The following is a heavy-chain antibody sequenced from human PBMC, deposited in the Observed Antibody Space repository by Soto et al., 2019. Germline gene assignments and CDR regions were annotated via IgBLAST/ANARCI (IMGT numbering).Heavy chain of an antibody. CDR3: VRGDYYGSGTYFDF. D-gene: IGHD3-10*01. CDR2: ISDSGGST. V-gene: IGHV3-23*01. Sequence: EVQLLESGGGLVQPGGSLSLSCAASGFIFSSYAMNWVRQAPGKGLEWVSGISDSGGSTYYADSGKGRFTISRDNSKNTLYLQMNSLRAEDTAVYYCVRGDYYGSGTYFDFWGQGTLVTVSS. CDR1: GFIFSSYA. J-gene: IGHJ4*02.